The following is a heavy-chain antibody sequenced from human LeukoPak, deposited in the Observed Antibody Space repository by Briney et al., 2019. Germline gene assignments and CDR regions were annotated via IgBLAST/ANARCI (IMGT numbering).Heavy chain of an antibody. Sequence: GGSLRLSCTASGFTFGDYAMSWVRQAPGQGLEWVGFIRSKAYGGTTEYAASVKGRFTISRDDSKSIAYLQMNSLKTEDTAVYYCTRAGYSYGFFFDYWGQGTLVTVS. J-gene: IGHJ4*02. CDR2: IRSKAYGGTT. CDR3: TRAGYSYGFFFDY. V-gene: IGHV3-49*04. CDR1: GFTFGDYA. D-gene: IGHD5-18*01.